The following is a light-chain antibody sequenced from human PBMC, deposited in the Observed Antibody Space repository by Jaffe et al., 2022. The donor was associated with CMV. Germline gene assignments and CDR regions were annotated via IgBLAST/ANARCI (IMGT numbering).Light chain of an antibody. Sequence: DIVMTQSPLSLSVTLGQPASISCRSSQSLAHSDGNTYLTWFQQRPGQSPRRLIYKVSDRDSGVPDRFSGSGSGTDFTLKISRVEAEDVAVYYCLQNTQGPPTFGQGTKVEIK. CDR3: LQNTQGPPT. V-gene: IGKV2-30*02. J-gene: IGKJ1*01. CDR1: QSLAHSDGNTY. CDR2: KVS.